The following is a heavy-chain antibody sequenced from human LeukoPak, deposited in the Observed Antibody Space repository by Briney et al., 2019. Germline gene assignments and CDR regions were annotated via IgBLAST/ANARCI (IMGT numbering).Heavy chain of an antibody. V-gene: IGHV3-33*01. Sequence: HPGRSLRLSCAAPGFTFSSYGMHWVRQAPGKGLEWVAVIWYDGSNKYYADSVKGRFTISRDNSKNTLYLQMNSLRAEDTAVYYCARQYDILTGYYRTSYFDYWGQGTLVTVSS. CDR3: ARQYDILTGYYRTSYFDY. CDR1: GFTFSSYG. J-gene: IGHJ4*02. D-gene: IGHD3-9*01. CDR2: IWYDGSNK.